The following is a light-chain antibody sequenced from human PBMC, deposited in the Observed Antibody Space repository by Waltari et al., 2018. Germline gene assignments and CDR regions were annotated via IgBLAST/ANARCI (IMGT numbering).Light chain of an antibody. V-gene: IGKV1-5*03. Sequence: DIQMTQSPSTLSASVGDRVNITCRASQSISSWLAWYQQKPGRAPKLLIYKASNLNRGVPSGFSGSGSGTDFTLTISSLQPDDFATYYCQQYSDFPWTFGQGTKVEVK. CDR1: QSISSW. CDR2: KAS. J-gene: IGKJ1*01. CDR3: QQYSDFPWT.